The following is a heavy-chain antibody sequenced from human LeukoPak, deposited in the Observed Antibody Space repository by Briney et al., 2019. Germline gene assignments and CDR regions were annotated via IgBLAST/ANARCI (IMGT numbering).Heavy chain of an antibody. D-gene: IGHD1-26*01. CDR2: ITYDGSNK. J-gene: IGHJ6*01. CDR3: ARGPHRGTYLPYYYYGMDV. Sequence: GGSLRLSCATSGFIFSAHAMHWVRQAPGKGLEWVAVITYDGSNKYYGDSMQGRFTISRDSSNNTLWLQMSSLRSEDTAVYYCARGPHRGTYLPYYYYGMDVWGQGTTVTVSS. CDR1: GFIFSAHA. V-gene: IGHV3-30-3*01.